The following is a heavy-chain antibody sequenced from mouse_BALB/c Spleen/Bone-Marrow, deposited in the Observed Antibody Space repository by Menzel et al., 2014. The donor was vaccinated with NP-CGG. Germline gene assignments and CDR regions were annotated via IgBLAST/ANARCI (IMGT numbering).Heavy chain of an antibody. CDR3: ARWDYAMDY. V-gene: IGHV1-54*01. J-gene: IGHJ4*01. CDR1: GYAFTNYL. CDR2: INPGSGGT. Sequence: VHLVESGAELVRPGTSVKVSCKASGYAFTNYLIDWVKQRPGQGLEWIGVINPGSGGTNYNEKFKGRATLTADKSSSTAYMQLSSLTSDDSAVYFCARWDYAMDYWGQGTSVTVSS.